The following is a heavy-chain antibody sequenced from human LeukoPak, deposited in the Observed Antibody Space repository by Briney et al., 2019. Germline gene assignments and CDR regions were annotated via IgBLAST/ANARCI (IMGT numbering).Heavy chain of an antibody. CDR1: GGSIDSSGYY. CDR2: IYYNGGT. Sequence: SQTLSLTCTVSGGSIDSSGYYWSWIRQHPGKGLEWIGYIYYNGGTSYNPSLKSRVTISVDTSKNQFSLKLSSVTAADTAVYYCARGGGGSFDYWGQGTLVTVSS. CDR3: ARGGGGSFDY. D-gene: IGHD3-16*01. J-gene: IGHJ4*02. V-gene: IGHV4-31*03.